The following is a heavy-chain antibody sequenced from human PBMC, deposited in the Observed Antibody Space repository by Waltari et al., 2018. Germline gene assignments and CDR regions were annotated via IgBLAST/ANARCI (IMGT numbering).Heavy chain of an antibody. CDR2: GHNNGGT. CDR1: GASIRRYL. V-gene: IGHV4-59*12. Sequence: QVQMQESGPGLVQPSETVSLTCGVSGASIRRYLCNWIRQPPGTGLEWIGYGHNNGGTKYNPPRKSRATISVDRASNQVTLKLTSATTADTAVYYCAQWNAPNRCFDSWGQGTLVIVSS. J-gene: IGHJ4*02. D-gene: IGHD1-1*01. CDR3: AQWNAPNRCFDS.